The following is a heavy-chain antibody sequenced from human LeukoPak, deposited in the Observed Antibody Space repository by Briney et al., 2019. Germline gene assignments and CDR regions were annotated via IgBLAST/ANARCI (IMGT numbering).Heavy chain of an antibody. CDR1: GYTFTSYG. Sequence: ASVKVSCKASGYTFTSYGISWVRQAPGQGLEWMGWISAHNGNTNYAQKLQGRVTMTTDTSTSTAYMELRSLRSDDTAVYYCARLSGTPWDYYYMDVWGKGTTVTISS. CDR3: ARLSGTPWDYYYMDV. CDR2: ISAHNGNT. D-gene: IGHD1-26*01. J-gene: IGHJ6*03. V-gene: IGHV1-18*01.